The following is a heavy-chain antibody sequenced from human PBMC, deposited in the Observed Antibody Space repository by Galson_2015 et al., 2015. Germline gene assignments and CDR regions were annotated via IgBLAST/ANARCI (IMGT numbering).Heavy chain of an antibody. CDR2: IIPIFGTA. V-gene: IGHV1-69*13. CDR1: GGTFSSYA. D-gene: IGHD2-15*01. Sequence: SVKVSCKASGGTFSSYAISWVRQAPGQGLEWMGGIIPIFGTANYAQKFQGRVTITADESTSTAYMELSSLRSEDTAVYYCARAGYCSGGSCYSGVDYWGQGPLVTVSS. CDR3: ARAGYCSGGSCYSGVDY. J-gene: IGHJ4*02.